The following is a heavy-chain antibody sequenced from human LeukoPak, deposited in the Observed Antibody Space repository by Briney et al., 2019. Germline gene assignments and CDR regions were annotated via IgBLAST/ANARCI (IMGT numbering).Heavy chain of an antibody. CDR2: IYYSGST. CDR3: ARNYDILTGYIDY. Sequence: SETLSLTCSVSGDSISIYYWSWIRQPPGKGLEWIGYIYYSGSTNYNPSLKSRVTISVDTSKNQFSLKLSSVTAADTAVYYCARNYDILTGYIDYWGQGTLVTVSS. D-gene: IGHD3-9*01. CDR1: GDSISIYY. J-gene: IGHJ4*02. V-gene: IGHV4-59*08.